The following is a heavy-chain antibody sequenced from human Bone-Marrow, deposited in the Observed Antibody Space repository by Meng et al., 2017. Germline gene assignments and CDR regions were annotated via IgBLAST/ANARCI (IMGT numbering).Heavy chain of an antibody. CDR3: ARNRFGYYYGSGSYSGLSPYFDY. V-gene: IGHV3-38-3*01. Sequence: GESLKISCAASGFTVSSNEMSWVRQAPGKGLEWVSSISGGSTYYADSRKGRFTIARDNSKNTLHLQMNSLRAEDTAVYYCARNRFGYYYGSGSYSGLSPYFDYWGQGTLVTVSS. CDR1: GFTVSSNE. CDR2: ISGGST. D-gene: IGHD3-10*01. J-gene: IGHJ4*02.